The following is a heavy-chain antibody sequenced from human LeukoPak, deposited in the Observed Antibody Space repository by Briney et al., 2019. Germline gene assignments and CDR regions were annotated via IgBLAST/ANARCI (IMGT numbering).Heavy chain of an antibody. V-gene: IGHV3-21*01. CDR1: GFTFSSYS. J-gene: IGHJ6*04. Sequence: GGSLRLSCAASGFTFSSYSMNWVRQAPGKGLEWVSSISSSSSYIYYADSVKGRFTISRDNAKNSLYLQMNSLRAEDTAVYYCARDLGLLWFGESNRYGMDVWGKGTTVTVSS. CDR2: ISSSSSYI. D-gene: IGHD3-10*01. CDR3: ARDLGLLWFGESNRYGMDV.